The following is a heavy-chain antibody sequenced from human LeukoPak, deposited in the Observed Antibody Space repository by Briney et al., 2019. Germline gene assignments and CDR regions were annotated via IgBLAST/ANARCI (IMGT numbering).Heavy chain of an antibody. D-gene: IGHD5-12*01. CDR3: AREATIVATIIDY. V-gene: IGHV1-2*02. Sequence: ASVKVSCKASGYTFTGYYMHWVRQAPGQGLEWMGWINPNSGGTNYAQKFQGRVTMTRDTSNSTAYMELSRLRSDDTAVYYCAREATIVATIIDYWGQGTLVTVSS. CDR2: INPNSGGT. J-gene: IGHJ4*02. CDR1: GYTFTGYY.